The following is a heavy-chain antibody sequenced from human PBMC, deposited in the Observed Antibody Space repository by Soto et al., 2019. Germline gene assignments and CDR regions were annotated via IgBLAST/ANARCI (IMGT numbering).Heavy chain of an antibody. CDR1: GYSFTSYW. V-gene: IGHV5-51*01. D-gene: IGHD3-10*01. CDR3: ARRRRGVAQEGEWSSERYYYYYMDV. CDR2: IYPGDSDT. J-gene: IGHJ6*03. Sequence: LGESLKISCKGSGYSFTSYWIGWVRQMPGKGLEWMGIIYPGDSDTRYSPSFQGQVTISADKSISTAYLQWSSLKASDTAMYYCARRRRGVAQEGEWSSERYYYYYMDVWGKGTTVTVSS.